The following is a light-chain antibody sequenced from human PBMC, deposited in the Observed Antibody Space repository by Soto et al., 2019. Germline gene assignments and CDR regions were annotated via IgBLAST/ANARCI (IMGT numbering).Light chain of an antibody. V-gene: IGKV1-39*01. CDR2: AAS. CDR3: QQSYSTLPLT. Sequence: DFQMTQSPSSLSASVGDRVTITCRASQSISSYLNWYQQKPGKAPKLLIYAASSLQSGVPSRFSGSGSGTDFTLTISSLQPEDFATYYCQQSYSTLPLTFGGGTKVEIK. J-gene: IGKJ4*01. CDR1: QSISSY.